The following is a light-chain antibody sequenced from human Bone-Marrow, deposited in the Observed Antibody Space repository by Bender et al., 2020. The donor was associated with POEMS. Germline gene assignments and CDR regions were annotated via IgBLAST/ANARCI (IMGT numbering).Light chain of an antibody. CDR2: DVT. J-gene: IGLJ3*02. Sequence: QSALTQPPSVSGSPGQSVTISCTGTSSDDGAYNQVSSDQHHPLKIPKLIYDVTKRPSGISERFSGSKSGNTASLTISGLQAEDEADYYCSSYAGSTYLMFGGGTKLTVL. CDR3: SSYAGSTYLM. V-gene: IGLV2-8*01. CDR1: SSDDGAYNQ.